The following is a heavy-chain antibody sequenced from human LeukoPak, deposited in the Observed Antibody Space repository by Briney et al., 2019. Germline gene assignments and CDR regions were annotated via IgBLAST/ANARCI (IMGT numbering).Heavy chain of an antibody. J-gene: IGHJ4*01. CDR2: ITGSGDST. D-gene: IGHD6-6*01. V-gene: IGHV3-23*01. Sequence: GGSLTLSCTASGFTFSSNAMNGVRQAPGKGLEWDSGITGSGDSTYYADSVKGRFTISRDNSKNTVYLQMNSLRVEDTAVYHCGKERYGSSSVVDYWGHGTLVTVSS. CDR1: GFTFSSNA. CDR3: GKERYGSSSVVDY.